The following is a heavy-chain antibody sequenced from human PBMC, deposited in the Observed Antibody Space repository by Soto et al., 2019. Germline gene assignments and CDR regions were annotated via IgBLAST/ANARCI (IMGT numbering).Heavy chain of an antibody. Sequence: EVQLLESGGHWVQPGGSLRLSCAASGLNFGSFGVSWFRQAPGKGLEWVSGINGGGDVTYYAVSVKGRFTISRDNPKNPVYLQMLRVRADDADVYFCATSLRMVSPFASFDLWGQGTAVSVPS. CDR3: ATSLRMVSPFASFDL. D-gene: IGHD1-20*01. J-gene: IGHJ3*01. CDR1: GLNFGSFG. V-gene: IGHV3-23*01. CDR2: INGGGDVT.